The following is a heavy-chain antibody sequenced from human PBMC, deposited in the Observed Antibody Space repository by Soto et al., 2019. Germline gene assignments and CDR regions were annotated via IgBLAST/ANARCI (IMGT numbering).Heavy chain of an antibody. CDR1: GFTVSTNY. J-gene: IGHJ6*02. CDR2: IYSGGST. V-gene: IGHV3-53*01. D-gene: IGHD1-1*01. CDR3: AREGWNRNPSYFYGMDV. Sequence: GGSLRLSCAASGFTVSTNYMSWVRQAPGKGLEWVSVIYSGGSTYYGDSVKGRFTISRDNSKNTLYLQMNSLRVEDTAVYYCAREGWNRNPSYFYGMDVWGQGTTVTVSS.